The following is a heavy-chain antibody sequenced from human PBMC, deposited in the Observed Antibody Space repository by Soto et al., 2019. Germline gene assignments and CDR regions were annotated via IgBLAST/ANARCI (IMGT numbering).Heavy chain of an antibody. D-gene: IGHD1-26*01. V-gene: IGHV3-30*03. CDR1: GFIFRNFD. Sequence: QVQLVEPGGGVVQPGRSLRLSCAASGFIFRNFDMHWVRRASGKGLEWVATISGEGNDKYYPDSMKGRFTISRDNFNNTLYLQLNSLRPEDTAVYHCVQGASTAHQPLDSWGQGVLVTVSS. J-gene: IGHJ4*02. CDR2: ISGEGNDK. CDR3: VQGASTAHQPLDS.